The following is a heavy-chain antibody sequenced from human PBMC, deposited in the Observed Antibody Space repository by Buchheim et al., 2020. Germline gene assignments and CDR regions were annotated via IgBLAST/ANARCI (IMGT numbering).Heavy chain of an antibody. CDR3: VRDKVGGSFDF. Sequence: EVHLVESGGGLVQTGGSLTLSCTASGFIFRNFAMNWVRQAPGKGLEWISFMTSGTGSVIYYADSVKGRFTLSRDNAKNSMSLQMSSLRADDTAVYHCVRDKVGGSFDFWGQGT. J-gene: IGHJ4*02. CDR1: GFIFRNFA. D-gene: IGHD3-10*01. V-gene: IGHV3-48*04. CDR2: MTSGTGSVI.